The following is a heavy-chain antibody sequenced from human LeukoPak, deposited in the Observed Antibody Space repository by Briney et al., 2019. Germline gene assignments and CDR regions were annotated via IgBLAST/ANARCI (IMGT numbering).Heavy chain of an antibody. D-gene: IGHD3-22*01. CDR2: IYYSGST. Sequence: PSETLSLTCTVSGGSISSSSYYWGWIRQPPGKGLEWIGNIYYSGSTYYNPSLESRVTMSLDTSKNQFSLKLSSVTAADTAVYYCARGRASMTLIVISAFDIWGQGTMVTVSS. J-gene: IGHJ3*02. CDR1: GGSISSSSYY. CDR3: ARGRASMTLIVISAFDI. V-gene: IGHV4-39*07.